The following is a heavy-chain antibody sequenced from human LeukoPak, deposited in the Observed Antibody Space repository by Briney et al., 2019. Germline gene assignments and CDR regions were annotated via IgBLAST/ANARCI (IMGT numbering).Heavy chain of an antibody. Sequence: GASVTVSCKASGYTFTGYYMHWVRQAPGQGLEWMGWINPNSGGTNYAQKFQGRVTMTRDTSISTAYMELSRLRSDDTAVYYCARDGYNSRWYYYYGMDVWGQGTTVTVSS. V-gene: IGHV1-2*02. CDR2: INPNSGGT. J-gene: IGHJ6*02. D-gene: IGHD5-24*01. CDR3: ARDGYNSRWYYYYGMDV. CDR1: GYTFTGYY.